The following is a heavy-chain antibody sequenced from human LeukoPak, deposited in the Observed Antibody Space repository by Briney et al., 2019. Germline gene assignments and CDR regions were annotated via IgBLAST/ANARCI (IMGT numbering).Heavy chain of an antibody. CDR1: GYTFTSYG. CDR2: ISAYNGNT. Sequence: GASVKVSCKASGYTFTSYGISWVRQAPGQGPEWMGWISAYNGNTNYAQKLQGRVTMTTDTSTSTAYMELRSLRSDDTAVYYCARGVYSSGWYQYYYYMDVWGKGTTVTVSS. V-gene: IGHV1-18*01. J-gene: IGHJ6*03. D-gene: IGHD6-19*01. CDR3: ARGVYSSGWYQYYYYMDV.